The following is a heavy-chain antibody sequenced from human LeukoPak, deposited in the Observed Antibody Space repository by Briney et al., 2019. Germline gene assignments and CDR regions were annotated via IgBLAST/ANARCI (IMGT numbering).Heavy chain of an antibody. D-gene: IGHD1-26*01. CDR2: INPNSGGT. Sequence: GASVRVSCKASGYTFTGYYMHWVRQAPGQGLEWMGWINPNSGGTNYAQKFQGRVTMTRDTSISTAYMELSRLRSDDTAVYYCARMTGNIGSYYDGVFWGQGTMVTVSS. V-gene: IGHV1-2*02. CDR1: GYTFTGYY. J-gene: IGHJ3*01. CDR3: ARMTGNIGSYYDGVF.